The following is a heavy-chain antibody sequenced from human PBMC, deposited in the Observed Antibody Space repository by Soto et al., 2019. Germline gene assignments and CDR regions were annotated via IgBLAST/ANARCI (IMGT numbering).Heavy chain of an antibody. CDR1: GGTFSSYA. CDR3: AHRSQGIAAAGTIYYGMDV. D-gene: IGHD6-13*01. V-gene: IGHV1-69*12. Sequence: QVQLVQSGAEVKKPGSSVKVSCKASGGTFSSYAISWVRQAPGQGLEWMGGIIPIFGTANYEQKFQGRVTITADESTSTAYMELSSLRSEDTAVYYCAHRSQGIAAAGTIYYGMDVWGQGTTVTVSS. J-gene: IGHJ6*02. CDR2: IIPIFGTA.